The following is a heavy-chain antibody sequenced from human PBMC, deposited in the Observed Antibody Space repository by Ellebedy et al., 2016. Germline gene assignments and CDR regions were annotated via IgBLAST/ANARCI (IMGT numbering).Heavy chain of an antibody. CDR2: IKQDGSEK. Sequence: GGSLRLXXAASGFTFSSYWMSWVRQAPGKGLEWVANIKQDGSEKYYVDSVKGRFTISRDNAKNSLYLQMNSLRAEDTAVYYCARDRSDILTGYYLFDYWGQGTLVTVSS. CDR1: GFTFSSYW. V-gene: IGHV3-7*04. CDR3: ARDRSDILTGYYLFDY. D-gene: IGHD3-9*01. J-gene: IGHJ4*02.